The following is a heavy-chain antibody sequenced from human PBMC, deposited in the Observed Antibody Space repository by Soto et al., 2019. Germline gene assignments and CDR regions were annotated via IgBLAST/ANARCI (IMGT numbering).Heavy chain of an antibody. V-gene: IGHV3-23*01. CDR2: ISGSGGST. CDR1: GFTFSSYA. J-gene: IGHJ6*03. CDR3: AKDVSRDYYYYYYMDV. Sequence: GGSLRLSCAASGFTFSSYAMSWVRQAPGKGLEWVSAISGSGGSTYYADSVKGRFTISRDNSKNTLYLQMNSLRAEDTAVYYCAKDVSRDYYYYYYMDVWGKGTTVTVSS. D-gene: IGHD2-2*01.